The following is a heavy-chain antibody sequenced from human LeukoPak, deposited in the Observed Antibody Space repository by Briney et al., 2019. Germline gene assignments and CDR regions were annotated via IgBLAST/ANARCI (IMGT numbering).Heavy chain of an antibody. V-gene: IGHV3-9*01. D-gene: IGHD6-19*01. J-gene: IGHJ4*02. CDR1: GFTFDDYA. CDR2: ISWNSGSI. Sequence: GRSLRLSCAASGFTFDDYAMHWVRQAPGKGLEWVSGISWNSGSIGYADSVKGRFTISRDNAKNSLYLQMNSLRAEDTALYYCAKGPYSSGWYYFDYWGQGNPGHRLL. CDR3: AKGPYSSGWYYFDY.